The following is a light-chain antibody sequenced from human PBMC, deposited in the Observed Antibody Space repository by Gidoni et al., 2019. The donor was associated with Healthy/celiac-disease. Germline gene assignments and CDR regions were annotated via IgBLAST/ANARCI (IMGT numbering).Light chain of an antibody. V-gene: IGKV1-39*01. CDR2: ATS. CDR1: QSINRY. J-gene: IGKJ1*01. Sequence: DIQMTQSPSSLSASVGDRVTITCRASQSINRYLNWYQQKLGKAPKLLLYATSSLQSGVPSRFSGSGSGTDFTLTISSLQPEDFATYYCQQSYRTPETFGQGTKVEIK. CDR3: QQSYRTPET.